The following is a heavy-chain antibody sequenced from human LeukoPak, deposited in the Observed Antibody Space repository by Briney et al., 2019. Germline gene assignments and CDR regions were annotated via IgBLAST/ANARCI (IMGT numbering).Heavy chain of an antibody. Sequence: GSLRLSCAASGFSFSRYAMSWVRQAPGRGLEWLSGVTASGALTYYADSVKGRFTISRDNSKDILYLQMNRLRAEDTAVYYCAKDLQYYYYYGMDVWGQGTTVTVSS. CDR3: AKDLQYYYYYGMDV. J-gene: IGHJ6*02. V-gene: IGHV3-23*01. CDR2: VTASGALT. CDR1: GFSFSRYA.